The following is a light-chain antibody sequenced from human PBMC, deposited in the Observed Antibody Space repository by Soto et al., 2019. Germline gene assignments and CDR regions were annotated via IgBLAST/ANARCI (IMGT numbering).Light chain of an antibody. V-gene: IGKV4-1*01. CDR2: WAS. J-gene: IGKJ3*01. Sequence: DIVMTQSPDSLAVSLGERATINCKSSQSVLYSSNNKNHLAWYQQKPGQPPKLVIYWASTRESGVPDRFSGSGSGTEFTLTISSLQSEDFAVYYCQQYNNWPPAFGPGTKVDIK. CDR3: QQYNNWPPA. CDR1: QSVLYSSNNKNH.